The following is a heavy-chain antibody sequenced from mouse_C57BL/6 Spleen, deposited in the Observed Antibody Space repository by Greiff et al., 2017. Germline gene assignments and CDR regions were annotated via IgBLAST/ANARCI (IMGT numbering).Heavy chain of an antibody. V-gene: IGHV14-1*01. CDR1: GFNIKDYY. CDR2: IVPEDGDT. CDR3: TNPDGYYGWFAY. D-gene: IGHD2-3*01. Sequence: VQLQQSGAELVRPGASVKLSCTASGFNIKDYYMHWVKQRPEQGLEWIGRIVPEDGDTEYAPKFQGKATMTADTSSNTAYLQLSSLTSEDTAVYYCTNPDGYYGWFAYWGQGTLVTVSA. J-gene: IGHJ3*01.